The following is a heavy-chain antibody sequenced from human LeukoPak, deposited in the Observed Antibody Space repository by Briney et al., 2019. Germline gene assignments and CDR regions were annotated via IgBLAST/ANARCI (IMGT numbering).Heavy chain of an antibody. CDR3: ARDRADPDYGDYVFGY. J-gene: IGHJ4*02. Sequence: PGGSLRLSCAASGFTFSSYAMSWVRQAPGKGLEWVSSISSSSSYIYYADSLKGRFTISRDNAKNSLYLQMNSLGAEDTAVYYCARDRADPDYGDYVFGYWGQGTLVTVSS. CDR1: GFTFSSYA. CDR2: ISSSSSYI. V-gene: IGHV3-21*01. D-gene: IGHD4-17*01.